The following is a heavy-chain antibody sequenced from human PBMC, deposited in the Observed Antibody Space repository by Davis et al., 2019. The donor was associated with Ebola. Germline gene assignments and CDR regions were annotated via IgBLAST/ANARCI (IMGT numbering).Heavy chain of an antibody. CDR2: ISYDGSNK. D-gene: IGHD6-6*01. Sequence: GESLKISCAASGFTFSSYAMHWVRQAPGKGLEWVAVISYDGSNKYYADSVKGRFTISRDNAKNSLYLQMNSLRAEDTAVYYCARRWAARRDWGQGTLVTVSS. V-gene: IGHV3-30-3*01. CDR3: ARRWAARRD. CDR1: GFTFSSYA. J-gene: IGHJ4*02.